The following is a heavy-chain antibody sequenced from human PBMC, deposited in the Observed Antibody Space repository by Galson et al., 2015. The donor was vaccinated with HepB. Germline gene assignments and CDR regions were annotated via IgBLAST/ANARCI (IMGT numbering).Heavy chain of an antibody. V-gene: IGHV1-69*13. CDR2: IIPSFVTA. J-gene: IGHJ5*01. D-gene: IGHD1-1*01. CDR1: GGTFSHSA. CDR3: ARDSGNYKLNCVLNWFES. Sequence: SVKVSCKASGGTFSHSAISWVRQAPGQGLEWMGGIIPSFVTANSAQKFQGRVSISADESTSTVYMEMSSLKSEDTAVYYCARDSGNYKLNCVLNWFESWGQGTLVTVSS.